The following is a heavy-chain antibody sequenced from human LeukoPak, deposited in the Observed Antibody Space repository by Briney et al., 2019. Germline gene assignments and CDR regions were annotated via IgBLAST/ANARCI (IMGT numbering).Heavy chain of an antibody. CDR1: GVSFSGYY. CDR2: INHSGST. D-gene: IGHD4-17*01. CDR3: ARVDEGDYGDQY. Sequence: PSETLSLTCAVYGVSFSGYYWSWIRQPPGKGLEWIGEINHSGSTNYNPSLKSRVTISVDTSKNQFSLKLSSVTAADTAVYYCARVDEGDYGDQYWGRGTLVTVSS. J-gene: IGHJ4*02. V-gene: IGHV4-34*01.